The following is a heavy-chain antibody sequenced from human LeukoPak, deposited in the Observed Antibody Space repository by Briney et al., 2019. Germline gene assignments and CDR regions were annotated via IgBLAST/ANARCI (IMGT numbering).Heavy chain of an antibody. V-gene: IGHV3-23*01. J-gene: IGHJ4*02. CDR1: GFTFSSYA. D-gene: IGHD5-18*01. CDR3: AKGSRGYSYGPIDY. Sequence: GESLRLSCAASGFTFSSYAMTWVRQAPGKGLEWVSGISASGGTTYYADSVKGRFTISRDNSKNTLYLQMNSLRAEDTAVYYCAKGSRGYSYGPIDYWGQGTLVTVSS. CDR2: ISASGGTT.